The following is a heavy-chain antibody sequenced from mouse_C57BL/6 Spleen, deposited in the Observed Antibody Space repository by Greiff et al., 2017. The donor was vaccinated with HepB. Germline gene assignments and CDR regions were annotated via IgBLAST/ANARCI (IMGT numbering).Heavy chain of an antibody. CDR2: IYPGSGST. Sequence: QVQLQQSGAELVKPGASVKMSCKASGYTFTSYWITWVKQRPGQGLEWIGDIYPGSGSTNYNEKFKSKATLTVDTSASTSYMQLSSLTSEDSAGYYCAREDYGSAFAYWGQGTLVTVSA. J-gene: IGHJ3*01. V-gene: IGHV1-55*01. D-gene: IGHD1-1*01. CDR3: AREDYGSAFAY. CDR1: GYTFTSYW.